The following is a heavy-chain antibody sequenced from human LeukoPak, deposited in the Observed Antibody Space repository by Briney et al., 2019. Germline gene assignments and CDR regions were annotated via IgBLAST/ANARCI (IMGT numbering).Heavy chain of an antibody. Sequence: GGSLRLSCAASGFTFSSYAMSWVRQAPGKGLEWVSAISGSGGSTYYADSVKGRFTISGDNSKNTLYLQMNSLRAEDTAVYYCAKTQIVVVVAASDYWGQGTLVTVSS. CDR3: AKTQIVVVVAASDY. J-gene: IGHJ4*02. V-gene: IGHV3-23*01. D-gene: IGHD2-15*01. CDR1: GFTFSSYA. CDR2: ISGSGGST.